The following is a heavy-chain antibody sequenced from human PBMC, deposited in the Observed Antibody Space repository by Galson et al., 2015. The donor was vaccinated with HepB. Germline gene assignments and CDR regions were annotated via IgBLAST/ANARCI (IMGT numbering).Heavy chain of an antibody. CDR3: ARAGDHYGSGTYYKRSMDV. CDR2: IYPGDSDT. V-gene: IGHV5-51*01. CDR1: GYSFTNYW. J-gene: IGHJ6*02. Sequence: QSGAEVKKPGESLKISCKGSGYSFTNYWIGWVRQMPGKGLEWIGLIYPGDSDTRYSPSFQGQVTISADKSISTAYLQWSSLKASDTAMYYCARAGDHYGSGTYYKRSMDVWGQGTTVTVSS. D-gene: IGHD3-10*01.